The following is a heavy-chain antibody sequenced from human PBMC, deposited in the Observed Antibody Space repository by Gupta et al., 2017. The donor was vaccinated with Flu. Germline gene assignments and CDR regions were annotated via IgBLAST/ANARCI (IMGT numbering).Heavy chain of an antibody. CDR2: IRSKTIGGTT. CDR3: ARGIAAIMWYYFDS. CDR1: FSFGDYG. V-gene: IGHV3-49*03. Sequence: FSFGDYGMSWFRLAPGKGLEWISFIRSKTIGGTTEYAASVKGRFTISRDDSKGIAHLQMNSLTTEDTAVYYCARGIAAIMWYYFDSWGQGTLGTVSS. D-gene: IGHD2-21*01. J-gene: IGHJ4*02.